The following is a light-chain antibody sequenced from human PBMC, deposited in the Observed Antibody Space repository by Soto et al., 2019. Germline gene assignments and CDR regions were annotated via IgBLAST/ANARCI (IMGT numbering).Light chain of an antibody. V-gene: IGLV2-14*01. J-gene: IGLJ1*01. Sequence: QSALTQPASVSGSPGQSITIFCTGTSSDVGAYNYVSWFQQYPGKAPKLMIYDVSNRPSGVSNRFSGSKSGNTASLTISGLQAEDEADYYCCSYTSSSTYVFGTGTKVTVL. CDR1: SSDVGAYNY. CDR3: CSYTSSSTYV. CDR2: DVS.